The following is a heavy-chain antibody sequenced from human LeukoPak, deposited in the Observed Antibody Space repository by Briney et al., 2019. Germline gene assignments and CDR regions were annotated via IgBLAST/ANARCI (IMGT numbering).Heavy chain of an antibody. CDR1: GFTFSDYY. J-gene: IGHJ3*02. D-gene: IGHD6-13*01. CDR3: ARERQLAAAGRTDAFDI. CDR2: ISTSGGTI. Sequence: GRSLRLSCAASGFTFSDYYMSWIRQAPGKGLEWVSYISTSGGTIYYADSVKGRFTVSRDNAKNSLYPQMNSLRAEDTAVYYCARERQLAAAGRTDAFDIWGQGTMVTVSS. V-gene: IGHV3-11*04.